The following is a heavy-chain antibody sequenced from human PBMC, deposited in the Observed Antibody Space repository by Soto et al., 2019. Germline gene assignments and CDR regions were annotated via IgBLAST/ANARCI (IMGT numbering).Heavy chain of an antibody. CDR1: GFTFSSYA. CDR2: ISGSGGST. V-gene: IGHV3-23*01. Sequence: EVQLLESGGGLVQPGGSLRLSCAASGFTFSSYAMSWVRQAPGKGLEWVSAISGSGGSTYYADSVKGRFTISRDNSKNTLYLQMNSLRAEDTAVYYCARDGYSPSGTIDYWGQGTLVTVSS. CDR3: ARDGYSPSGTIDY. J-gene: IGHJ4*02. D-gene: IGHD5-12*01.